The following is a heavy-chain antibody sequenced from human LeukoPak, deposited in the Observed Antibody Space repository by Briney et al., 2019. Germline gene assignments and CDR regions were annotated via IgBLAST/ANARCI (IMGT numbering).Heavy chain of an antibody. J-gene: IGHJ4*02. Sequence: PGGSLRLSCAASGFTFSSYAMSWVRQAPGKGLEWVSSTSGSDGSTYYADSVKGRFTISRDNSKNTLYLQMNSLRAEDTAVYYCAKGDRSSTSCSFDYWGQGTLVTVSS. CDR3: AKGDRSSTSCSFDY. CDR1: GFTFSSYA. D-gene: IGHD2-2*01. V-gene: IGHV3-23*01. CDR2: TSGSDGST.